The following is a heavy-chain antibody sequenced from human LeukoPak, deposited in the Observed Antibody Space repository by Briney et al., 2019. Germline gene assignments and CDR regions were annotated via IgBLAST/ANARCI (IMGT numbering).Heavy chain of an antibody. V-gene: IGHV1-69*05. J-gene: IGHJ4*02. CDR1: GGTFSSYA. D-gene: IGHD3-3*02. CDR2: IIPIFGTA. CDR3: ARGPSLEWLLAG. Sequence: ASVKVSCKASGGTFSSYAISWVRQDPGQGLEWMGGIIPIFGTANYAQKFQGRVTITTDESTSTAYMELSSLRSEDTAVYYCARGPSLEWLLAGWGQGTLVTVSS.